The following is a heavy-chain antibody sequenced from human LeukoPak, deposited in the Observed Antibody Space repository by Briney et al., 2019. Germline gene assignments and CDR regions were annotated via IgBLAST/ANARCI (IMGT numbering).Heavy chain of an antibody. CDR2: ISGTGGST. V-gene: IGHV3-23*01. D-gene: IGHD2-15*01. Sequence: GGSLRLSCAASGFTFSSYAMSWVRQAPGKGLEWVSTISGTGGSTYYTDSVKGRFTISRDNSKNTLCLQMNSLGAEDMAVYYCAKGCGAGSCFCFDFWGQGILVTVSS. CDR3: AKGCGAGSCFCFDF. CDR1: GFTFSSYA. J-gene: IGHJ4*02.